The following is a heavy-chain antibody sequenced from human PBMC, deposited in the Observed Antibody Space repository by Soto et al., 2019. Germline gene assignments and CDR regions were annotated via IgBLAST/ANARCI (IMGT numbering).Heavy chain of an antibody. Sequence: QVQLQESGPGLVKPSETLSLTCTVSGGSISSYYWSWIWQPPGKGLEWIGYIYYSGSTNYNPSLKSRVTISVDTSKNQFSLKLSSVTAADTAVYYCARLGYEYYYYGMDVWGQGTTVTVSS. D-gene: IGHD3-16*01. CDR1: GGSISSYY. V-gene: IGHV4-59*01. CDR3: ARLGYEYYYYGMDV. J-gene: IGHJ6*02. CDR2: IYYSGST.